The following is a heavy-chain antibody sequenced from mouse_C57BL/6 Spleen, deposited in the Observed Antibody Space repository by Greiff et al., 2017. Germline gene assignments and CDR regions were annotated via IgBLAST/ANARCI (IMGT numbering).Heavy chain of an antibody. D-gene: IGHD4-1*01. V-gene: IGHV1-19*01. J-gene: IGHJ4*01. CDR3: ARRVGKGYAMDY. CDR2: INPYNGGT. CDR1: GYTFTDYY. Sequence: EVQLQQSGPVLVKPGASVKMSCKASGYTFTDYYMNWVKQSHGKSLEWIGVINPYNGGTSYNQKFKGKATLTVDKSSSTAYMELNSLTSEDSAVYYCARRVGKGYAMDYWGQGTSVTVSS.